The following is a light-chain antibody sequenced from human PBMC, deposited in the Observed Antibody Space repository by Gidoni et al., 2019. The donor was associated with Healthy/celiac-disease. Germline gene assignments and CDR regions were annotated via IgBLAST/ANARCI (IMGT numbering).Light chain of an antibody. V-gene: IGKV4-1*01. CDR3: QQYYSTPPYT. CDR1: QSVLYSSNNKNY. J-gene: IGKJ2*01. CDR2: WAS. Sequence: DIVMTQSPDSLAVSLGERATIICKSSQSVLYSSNNKNYLAWYQQKPGQPPKLLIYWASTRESGVPDRFSGSGSGTDFTLTISRLQAEDVAVYYCQQYYSTPPYTFGQGTKLEIK.